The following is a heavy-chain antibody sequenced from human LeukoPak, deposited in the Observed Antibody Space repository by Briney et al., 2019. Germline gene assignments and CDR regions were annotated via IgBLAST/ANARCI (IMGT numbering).Heavy chain of an antibody. CDR3: ATEANWGIYDAFDI. V-gene: IGHV1-24*01. D-gene: IGHD7-27*01. CDR2: FDPEDGET. CDR1: GYTLTELS. Sequence: GASVKVSCKVSGYTLTELSMHWVRQAPGKGLEWMGGFDPEDGETIYAQKYQGRVTMTEDTSTDTAYMELSSLRSEDTAVYYCATEANWGIYDAFDIWGQGTMVTVSS. J-gene: IGHJ3*02.